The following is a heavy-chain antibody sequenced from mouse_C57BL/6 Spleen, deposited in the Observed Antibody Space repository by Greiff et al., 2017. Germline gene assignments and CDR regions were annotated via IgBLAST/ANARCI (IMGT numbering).Heavy chain of an antibody. V-gene: IGHV1-80*01. J-gene: IGHJ1*03. D-gene: IGHD1-1*01. CDR3: ARANITTVPHWYFEV. CDR1: GYAFSSYW. CDR2: IYPGDGDT. Sequence: VQLQQSGAELVKPGASVKISCKASGYAFSSYWMNWVKQRPGKGLEWIGQIYPGDGDTNYNGKFKGKATLTADKSSSTAYMQLSSLTSEDSTVYFCARANITTVPHWYFEVWGTGTTVTVSS.